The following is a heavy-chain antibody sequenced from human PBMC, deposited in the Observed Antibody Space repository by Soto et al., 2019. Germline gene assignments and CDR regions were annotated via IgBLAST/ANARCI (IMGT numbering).Heavy chain of an antibody. CDR2: MYYTGSS. CDR1: GGSVSSGNYY. J-gene: IGHJ5*02. D-gene: IGHD2-15*01. CDR3: ECAVYCSGGSCSFDP. V-gene: IGHV4-61*01. Sequence: QVQLQESGPGLVKPSETLSLPCTVSGGSVSSGNYYWSWIRQPPGKGLEWVGFMYYTGSSSYNPSLKCLFTMSLDKSNQQFSLTLTSVTAADTAVYYCECAVYCSGGSCSFDPWGQGTLITVSS.